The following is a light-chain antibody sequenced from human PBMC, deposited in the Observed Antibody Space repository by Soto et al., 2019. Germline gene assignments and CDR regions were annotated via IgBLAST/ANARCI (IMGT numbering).Light chain of an antibody. CDR3: QQSNNWHPWT. Sequence: EIVLTQSPATLSSFPGDRVALSCRASQYINTRLAWYQHRPFQAPRLLIYGASSRATGIPATFSGSGSGTEFTLTISSLQSEDFAVYYCQQSNNWHPWTVGPGTQVEIK. CDR2: GAS. V-gene: IGKV3D-15*01. J-gene: IGKJ1*01. CDR1: QYINTR.